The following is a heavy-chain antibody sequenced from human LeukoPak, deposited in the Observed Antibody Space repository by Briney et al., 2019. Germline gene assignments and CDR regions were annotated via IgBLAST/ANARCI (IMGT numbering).Heavy chain of an antibody. D-gene: IGHD3-10*01. CDR1: GYTFTSYA. CDR2: INTNTGNP. CDR3: ARDRMPVWFGRLYGMDV. V-gene: IGHV7-4-1*01. J-gene: IGHJ6*04. Sequence: ASVKVSCEASGYTFTSYAMNWVRQAPGQGLEWMGWINTNTGNPTYAQGFTGRFVFSLDTSVSTAYLQICSLKAEDTAVYYCARDRMPVWFGRLYGMDVCGKGTTVTVSS.